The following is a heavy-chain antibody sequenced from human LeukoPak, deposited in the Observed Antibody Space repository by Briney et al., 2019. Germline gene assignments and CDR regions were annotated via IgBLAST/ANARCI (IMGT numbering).Heavy chain of an antibody. CDR2: IYSSGST. V-gene: IGHV4-59*08. J-gene: IGHJ4*02. CDR1: GGSISSYY. Sequence: PSETLSLTCTVSGGSISSYYWSWIRQPPGKGLEWIGYIYSSGSTNYNPSLKSRLTISVDASKNQFSLKLTSVTAADTAVYYCASTICISTSCYPGVVDYWGQGTLVTVSS. CDR3: ASTICISTSCYPGVVDY. D-gene: IGHD2-2*01.